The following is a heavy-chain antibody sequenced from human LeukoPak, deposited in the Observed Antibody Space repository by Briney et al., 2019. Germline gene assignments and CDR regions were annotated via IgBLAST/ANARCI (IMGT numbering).Heavy chain of an antibody. Sequence: GGSLRLSCTASGFTFSSYSMNWVRQAPGKGLEWVSSISSSSTYIYYADSVKGRFTISRDNAKNSLYLQMNSLRAEDTAVYYCARDLRSSGWYYFDYWGQGTLVTVSS. J-gene: IGHJ4*02. CDR2: ISSSSTYI. CDR3: ARDLRSSGWYYFDY. CDR1: GFTFSSYS. D-gene: IGHD6-19*01. V-gene: IGHV3-21*01.